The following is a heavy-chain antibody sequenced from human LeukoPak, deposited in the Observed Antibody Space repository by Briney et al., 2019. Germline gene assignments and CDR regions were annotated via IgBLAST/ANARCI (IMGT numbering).Heavy chain of an antibody. Sequence: PGGSLRLSCAASGFTFSSYWMHWVRQAPGKGLVWVSHINNDGSSTTYADSVEGRFATSRGNAKNTLYLQMNSLRVEDTAVYYCAILRGTVTASDYWGQGTLVTVSS. V-gene: IGHV3-74*01. CDR3: AILRGTVTASDY. J-gene: IGHJ4*02. CDR1: GFTFSSYW. CDR2: INNDGSST. D-gene: IGHD4-11*01.